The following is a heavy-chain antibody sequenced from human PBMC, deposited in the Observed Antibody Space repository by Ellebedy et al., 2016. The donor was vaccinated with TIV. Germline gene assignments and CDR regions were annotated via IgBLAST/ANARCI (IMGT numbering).Heavy chain of an antibody. CDR2: ISGSGGST. CDR3: AKAGVVPAAIVDY. D-gene: IGHD2-2*02. CDR1: GFTFSSYW. Sequence: GESLKISXAASGFTFSSYWMSWVRQAPGKGLEWVSAISGSGGSTYYADSVKGRFTISRDNSKNTLYLQMNSLRAEDTAVYYCAKAGVVPAAIVDYWGQGTLVTVSS. J-gene: IGHJ4*02. V-gene: IGHV3-23*01.